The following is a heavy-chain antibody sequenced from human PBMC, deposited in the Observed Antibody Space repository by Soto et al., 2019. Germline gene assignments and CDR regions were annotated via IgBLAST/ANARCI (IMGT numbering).Heavy chain of an antibody. CDR3: ARHSGPYRSSWFHP. CDR1: GGPIRSFTYY. CDR2: IYYSGTT. J-gene: IGHJ5*02. Sequence: SETLSLTCTVSGGPIRSFTYYWAWIRQPPGKGLEWIGSIYYSGTTYYKPSLKNRVTISVDTSKNQFSLKLSSVTAADTAVYYCARHSGPYRSSWFHPWGQGTLVTVSS. V-gene: IGHV4-39*01. D-gene: IGHD6-13*01.